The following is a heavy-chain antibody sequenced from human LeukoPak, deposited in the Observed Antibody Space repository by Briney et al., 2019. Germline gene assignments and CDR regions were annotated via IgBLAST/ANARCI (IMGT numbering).Heavy chain of an antibody. CDR1: GFTVSSNY. D-gene: IGHD6-19*01. V-gene: IGHV3-66*02. J-gene: IGHJ6*03. CDR2: IYSGGST. Sequence: GGSLRLSCAASGFTVSSNYMSWVRQAPGKGLEWVSIIYSGGSTYYADSVKGRFTISRDNSKNTLYLQMHSLRAEDTAVYYCAREGYSSGWYPNMDVWGKGTTVTVSS. CDR3: AREGYSSGWYPNMDV.